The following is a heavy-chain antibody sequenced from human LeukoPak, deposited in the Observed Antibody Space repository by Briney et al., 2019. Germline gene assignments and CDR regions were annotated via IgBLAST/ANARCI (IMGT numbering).Heavy chain of an antibody. Sequence: PGGSLRLSCAASGFTFSTYNMNWVRQAPGKGLEWVSSIGKSSDKYYADSLKGRFTISRDSAKNSVYLQLNSLRAEDTALYYCARDVPLDDYYGSGTYSYYFDYWGQGALVTVSS. V-gene: IGHV3-69-1*02. CDR2: IGKSSDK. CDR1: GFTFSTYN. J-gene: IGHJ4*02. D-gene: IGHD3-10*01. CDR3: ARDVPLDDYYGSGTYSYYFDY.